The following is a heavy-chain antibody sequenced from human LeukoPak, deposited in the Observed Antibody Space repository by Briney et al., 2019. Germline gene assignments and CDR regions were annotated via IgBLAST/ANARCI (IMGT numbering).Heavy chain of an antibody. Sequence: PSETLSLTCTVSGGSISSYYWSWIRQPPGKGLEWIGYIYYSGSTNYNPSLKSRVTISVDTSKNQFSLKLSSVTAADTAVYYCARVGFGRYYYYVDVWGKGTTVTVSS. V-gene: IGHV4-59*01. D-gene: IGHD3-10*01. CDR3: ARVGFGRYYYYVDV. CDR2: IYYSGST. J-gene: IGHJ6*03. CDR1: GGSISSYY.